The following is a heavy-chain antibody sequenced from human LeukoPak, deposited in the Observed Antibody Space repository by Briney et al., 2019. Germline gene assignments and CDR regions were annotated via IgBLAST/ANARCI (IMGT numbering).Heavy chain of an antibody. V-gene: IGHV4-34*01. Sequence: SETLSLTCAVYGGSFSGYYWSWIRQPPGKGLEWIGEINHSRSTNYNPSLKSRVTISVDTSKNQFSLKLSSVTAADTAVYYCARGGIAVAGTLGMDVWGQGTTVTVSS. J-gene: IGHJ6*02. CDR3: ARGGIAVAGTLGMDV. CDR1: GGSFSGYY. CDR2: INHSRST. D-gene: IGHD6-19*01.